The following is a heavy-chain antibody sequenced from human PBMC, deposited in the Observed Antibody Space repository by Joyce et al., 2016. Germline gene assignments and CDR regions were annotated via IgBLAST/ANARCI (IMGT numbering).Heavy chain of an antibody. J-gene: IGHJ5*02. CDR2: IIPILGIA. CDR1: GGTFSSYT. V-gene: IGHV1-69*08. Sequence: QVQLVQSGAEVKKPGSSVKVSCKASGGTFSSYTISWVRQAPGQGLEWMGRIIPILGIANDAQKFQGRVTITADKSTRTAYMELSSLRSEDTAVYYCAREFRVPAANRYWFDPWGQGTLVTVSS. CDR3: AREFRVPAANRYWFDP. D-gene: IGHD2-2*01.